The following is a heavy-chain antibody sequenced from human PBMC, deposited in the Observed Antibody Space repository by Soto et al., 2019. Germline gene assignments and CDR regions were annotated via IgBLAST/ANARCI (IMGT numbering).Heavy chain of an antibody. V-gene: IGHV4-34*01. J-gene: IGHJ4*02. D-gene: IGHD6-19*01. CDR2: ISHSGSP. CDR3: ARGSGGSGWYRF. Sequence: QVQLQQWGAGLLKPSETLSLTCAVYGGSFSGYYWSWIRQPPGEGLEWIGEISHSGSPNYTPSLKSRVTISVDTSKSQFALKLSSVTAADTAVYYCARGSGGSGWYRFWGQGTLVTVSS. CDR1: GGSFSGYY.